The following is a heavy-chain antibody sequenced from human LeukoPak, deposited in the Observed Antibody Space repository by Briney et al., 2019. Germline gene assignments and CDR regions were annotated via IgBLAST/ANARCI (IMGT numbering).Heavy chain of an antibody. CDR3: AREGSSNDAFDI. D-gene: IGHD3-10*01. CDR2: ISSSGSTI. Sequence: TGGSLRLSCAASGFTFSSYEMNWVRQAPGKGLEWVSYISSSGSTIYYADSVKGRFTISRDNAKNSLYLQMNSLRAEDTAVYYCAREGSSNDAFDIWAKGQWSPSLQ. CDR1: GFTFSSYE. J-gene: IGHJ3*02. V-gene: IGHV3-48*03.